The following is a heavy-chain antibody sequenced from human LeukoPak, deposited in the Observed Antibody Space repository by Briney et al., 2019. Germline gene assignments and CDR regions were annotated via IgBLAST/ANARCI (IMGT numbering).Heavy chain of an antibody. CDR2: ISGSDGST. CDR1: GFTFSSYS. CDR3: ATYRQVLLPFES. D-gene: IGHD2-8*02. V-gene: IGHV3-21*04. J-gene: IGHJ4*02. Sequence: GGSLRLSCAASGFTFSSYSMNWVRQAPGKGLEWVSAISGSDGSTYYADSMKGRFTISRDNAKNSLYPQMNSLRVEDTAIYYCATYRQVLLPFESWGQGTLVTVSS.